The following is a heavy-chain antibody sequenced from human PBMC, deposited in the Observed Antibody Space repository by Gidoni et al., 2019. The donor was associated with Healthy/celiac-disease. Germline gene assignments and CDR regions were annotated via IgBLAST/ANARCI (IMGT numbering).Heavy chain of an antibody. CDR3: ARGSVPAAITYYSDY. J-gene: IGHJ4*02. V-gene: IGHV3-9*01. Sequence: EVQLVESGGGLVQPGRSLSLSCAASGFTFEDYAMHWVRQAPGKGLEWVSGISWNSDIIAYADSVKGRFTISRDNAKNSLYLQMNSLRTEDTALYYCARGSVPAAITYYSDYWGQGTLVTVSS. CDR2: ISWNSDII. D-gene: IGHD2-2*01. CDR1: GFTFEDYA.